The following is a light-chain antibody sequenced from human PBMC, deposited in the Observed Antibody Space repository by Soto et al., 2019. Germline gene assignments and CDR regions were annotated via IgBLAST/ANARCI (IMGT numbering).Light chain of an antibody. CDR3: SSYTISSTRV. Sequence: QSALTQPASVSGSPGQSITISCTGTNSDVGNYNYVSWYQHHPGKAPKLMIYDVNIRPSGVSYRFSGSKSGNTASLAISGLQPEDEADYYCSSYTISSTRVFGTGTKVTVL. V-gene: IGLV2-14*03. CDR1: NSDVGNYNY. CDR2: DVN. J-gene: IGLJ1*01.